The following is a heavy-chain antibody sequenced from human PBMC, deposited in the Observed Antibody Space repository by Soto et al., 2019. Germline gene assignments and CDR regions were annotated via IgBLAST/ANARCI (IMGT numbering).Heavy chain of an antibody. CDR3: ARDPVDLFGYMDG. CDR2: IIPLLKTV. D-gene: IGHD3-10*01. Sequence: QEELVQSGAEVKKPGSSVNVSCKASGGTFASYSITWVRQAPGQRLEWMGEIIPLLKTVNYAQKFQGRVTITGDRSTSTVYMALGRLRFGGTAGYYCARDPVDLFGYMDGWGHGTTVTV. J-gene: IGHJ6*02. V-gene: IGHV1-69*06. CDR1: GGTFASYS.